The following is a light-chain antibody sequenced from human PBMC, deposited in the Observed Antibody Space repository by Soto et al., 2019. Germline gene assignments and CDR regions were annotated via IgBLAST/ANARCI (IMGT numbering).Light chain of an antibody. CDR2: WAS. J-gene: IGKJ1*01. V-gene: IGKV4-1*01. Sequence: DIVMTQSPDSLAVSLGERATFNCKSSQSILDRSKNKYYLAWYQQKSGQPPKLLIYWASLREPGLPDRFTGSGSGTDFTLTISSLQAEDVAVYYCQEYFTSPWTFGQGTKVEI. CDR3: QEYFTSPWT. CDR1: QSILDRSKNKYY.